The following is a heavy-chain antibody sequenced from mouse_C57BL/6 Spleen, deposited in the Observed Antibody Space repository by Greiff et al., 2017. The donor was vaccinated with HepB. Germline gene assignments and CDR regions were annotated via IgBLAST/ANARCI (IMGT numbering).Heavy chain of an antibody. J-gene: IGHJ2*01. Sequence: DVKLVESGGGLVKPGGSLKLSCAASGFTFSSYTMSWVRQTPEKRLEWVATISGGGGNTYYPDSVKGRFTISRDNAKNTLYLQMSSLRSEDTALYYCARQRRSSGEDYFDYWGQGTTLTVSS. D-gene: IGHD3-2*02. CDR2: ISGGGGNT. V-gene: IGHV5-9*01. CDR3: ARQRRSSGEDYFDY. CDR1: GFTFSSYT.